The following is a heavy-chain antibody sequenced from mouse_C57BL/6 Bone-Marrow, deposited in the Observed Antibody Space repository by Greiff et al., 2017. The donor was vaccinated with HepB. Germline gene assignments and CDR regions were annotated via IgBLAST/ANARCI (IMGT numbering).Heavy chain of an antibody. J-gene: IGHJ1*03. D-gene: IGHD2-3*01. CDR2: ISSGGSYT. CDR1: GFTFSSYG. Sequence: DVKLVESGGDLVKPGGSLKLSCAASGFTFSSYGMSWVRQTPDKRLEWVATISSGGSYTYYPDSVKGRFTISRDNAKNTLYLQMSSLKSEDTAMYYCARQDGYYGYFDVWGTVTTVTVSS. CDR3: ARQDGYYGYFDV. V-gene: IGHV5-6*02.